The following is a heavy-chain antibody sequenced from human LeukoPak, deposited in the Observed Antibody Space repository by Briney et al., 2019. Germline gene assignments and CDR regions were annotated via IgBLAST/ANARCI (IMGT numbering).Heavy chain of an antibody. CDR3: TTQGRGYQLIYYFEV. Sequence: SETLSLTCTVSGGSISSSRYYWGWIRQPPGKGLEWIGSIYYSGNTCYNPSLKSRVTVSVDTSKNQFSLNLNSVTAADTSVYYCTTQGRGYQLIYYFEVWGQGTLVTVSS. CDR1: GGSISSSRYY. CDR2: IYYSGNT. J-gene: IGHJ4*02. D-gene: IGHD2-2*01. V-gene: IGHV4-39*01.